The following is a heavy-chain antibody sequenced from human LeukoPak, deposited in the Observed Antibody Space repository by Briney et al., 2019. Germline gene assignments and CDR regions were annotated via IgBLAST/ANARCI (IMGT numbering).Heavy chain of an antibody. V-gene: IGHV3-30-3*01. CDR3: AKDRGVWAFDI. CDR1: GITLSSYD. CDR2: ITYDGSNK. Sequence: GGSLRLSCAASGITLSSYDMHWVRPAPGKALEWEAVITYDGSNKHYAVSVKGRFTISRDNSKKTLDKQMNSLRAEDTAVYYCAKDRGVWAFDIWGQGTMVTVSS. D-gene: IGHD3-10*01. J-gene: IGHJ3*02.